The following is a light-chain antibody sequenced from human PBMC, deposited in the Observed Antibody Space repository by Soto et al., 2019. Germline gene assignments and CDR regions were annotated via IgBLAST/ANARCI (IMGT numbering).Light chain of an antibody. V-gene: IGLV2-8*01. CDR3: SSYADNDNVM. J-gene: IGLJ3*02. CDR2: EVD. Sequence: QSALTQPPSESGSPGQSVTICCTGTSSDVGYSNYVSWYQQHPPKAPKLIIYEVDKRSSGVPDRFSGSKSGNTASLTVSGLQAEDEADYYCSSYADNDNVMFGGGTKLTVL. CDR1: SSDVGYSNY.